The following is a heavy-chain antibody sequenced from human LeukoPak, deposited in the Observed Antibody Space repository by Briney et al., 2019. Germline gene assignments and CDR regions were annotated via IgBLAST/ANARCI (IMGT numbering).Heavy chain of an antibody. CDR1: GYTFTSYY. D-gene: IGHD6-13*01. CDR2: ISAYNGNT. J-gene: IGHJ4*02. Sequence: ASVKVSCKASGYTFTSYYMHWVRQAPGQGLEWVGWISAYNGNTNYAQKLQGRVTMTADTSTSTAYMELRSLRSDDTAVYYCARVFRSSRKVDYWGQGTLVTVSS. V-gene: IGHV1-18*04. CDR3: ARVFRSSRKVDY.